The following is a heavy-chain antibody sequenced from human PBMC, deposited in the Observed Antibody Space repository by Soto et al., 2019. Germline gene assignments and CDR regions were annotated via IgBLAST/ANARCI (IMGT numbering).Heavy chain of an antibody. J-gene: IGHJ6*03. CDR1: GFTFSSYS. D-gene: IGHD6-13*01. Sequence: PGGSLRLSCAASGFTFSSYSMNWVRQAPGKGLEWVSYISSSGSSIYYADSVKGRFTISRDNAKNSLYLQMNSLRAEDTAVYYCARDPPGIAAVYMDVWGKGTTVTVSS. V-gene: IGHV3-48*04. CDR2: ISSSGSSI. CDR3: ARDPPGIAAVYMDV.